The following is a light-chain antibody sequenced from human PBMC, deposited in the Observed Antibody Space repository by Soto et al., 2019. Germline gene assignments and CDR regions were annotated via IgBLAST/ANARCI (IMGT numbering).Light chain of an antibody. J-gene: IGKJ1*01. V-gene: IGKV3-20*01. CDR1: QSVSSSY. CDR3: QQYGSSLTST. CDR2: GAS. Sequence: EIVLTQSPGTLSLSPGERATLSCRASQSVSSSYLAWYQQKPGQAPRLLIYGASSRATGIPDRFSGSGSGTDFTLTISRLEPEDFAVYYCQQYGSSLTSTFGQGPK.